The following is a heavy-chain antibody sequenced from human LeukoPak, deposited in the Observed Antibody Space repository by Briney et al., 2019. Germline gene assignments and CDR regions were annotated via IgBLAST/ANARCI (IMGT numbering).Heavy chain of an antibody. V-gene: IGHV3-48*03. CDR3: VRLRDYGGNSDGFDI. D-gene: IGHD4-23*01. CDR2: ISSSGTTI. Sequence: GGSLRLSCAASGFTFSSYAMSWVRQAPGKGLEWVSYISSSGTTIYYADSVKGRFTISRDNTNNALYLQMNSLRAEDTAVYYCVRLRDYGGNSDGFDIWGQGTMVTVSS. CDR1: GFTFSSYA. J-gene: IGHJ3*02.